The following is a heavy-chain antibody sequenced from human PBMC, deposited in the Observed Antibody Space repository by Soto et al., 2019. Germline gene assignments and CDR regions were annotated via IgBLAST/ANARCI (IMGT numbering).Heavy chain of an antibody. CDR2: MNPNSGNT. Sequence: QVQLVQSGAEVKKPGASVKVSYKASGYTFTSYDIXXVRQATGQGLEWMGWMNPNSGNTGYAQKFQGRVXXXXXXXXXXXXXXXXXXXXXXXXXXXXXXXXXXXGXDVWGQGTTVTVSS. V-gene: IGHV1-8*01. CDR3: XXXXXXXGXDV. CDR1: GYTFTSYD. J-gene: IGHJ6*02.